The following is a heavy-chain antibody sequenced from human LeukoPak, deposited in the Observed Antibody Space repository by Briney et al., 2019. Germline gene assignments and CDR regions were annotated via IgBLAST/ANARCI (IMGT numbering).Heavy chain of an antibody. CDR3: VRGTSNYDY. D-gene: IGHD1-7*01. CDR1: GFTLNSHG. Sequence: PGGSLSLSCAGSGFTLNSHGMSWAREAPGKGLEWVSAISNTAASTYYADSVKGRFTTSRDTSKNTLSLQMNSLRAEDTAIYYCVRGTSNYDYWGQGTLVTVSS. J-gene: IGHJ4*02. V-gene: IGHV3-23*01. CDR2: ISNTAAST.